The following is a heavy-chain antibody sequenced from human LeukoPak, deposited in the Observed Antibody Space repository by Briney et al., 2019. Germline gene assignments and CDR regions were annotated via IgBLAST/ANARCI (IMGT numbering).Heavy chain of an antibody. V-gene: IGHV4-30-4*01. D-gene: IGHD3-22*01. CDR3: ASAPAVDYYDSSGYLY. CDR2: IYYSGST. CDR1: GGSISSGDYY. Sequence: SETLSLTCTVSGGSISSGDYYWSWIRQPPGKGLEWIGYIYYSGSTYYNPSLKSRVTISVDTSKNQFSLKLSSVTAADTAVYYCASAPAVDYYDSSGYLYWGQGTLVTVSS. J-gene: IGHJ4*02.